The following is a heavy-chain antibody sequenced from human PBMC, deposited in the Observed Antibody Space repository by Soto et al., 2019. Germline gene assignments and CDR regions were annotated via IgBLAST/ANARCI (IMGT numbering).Heavy chain of an antibody. V-gene: IGHV4-39*01. CDR1: GGSISSSSYY. J-gene: IGHJ5*02. D-gene: IGHD2-2*01. CDR3: ARGSIVVVPAARGSGWFDP. CDR2: IYYSGST. Sequence: QLQLQESGPGLVKPSETLSLTCTVSGGSISSSSYYWGWIRQPPGKGLEWIGSIYYSGSTYYNPSLKSRVTISVDTSKYQFSLKLSSVTAADTAVYYCARGSIVVVPAARGSGWFDPWGQGTLVTVSS.